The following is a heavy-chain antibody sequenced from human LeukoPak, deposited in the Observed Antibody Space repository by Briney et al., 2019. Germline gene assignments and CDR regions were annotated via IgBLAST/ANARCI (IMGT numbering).Heavy chain of an antibody. J-gene: IGHJ6*03. V-gene: IGHV4-34*01. CDR3: ARAQIAAAGTYYMDV. D-gene: IGHD6-13*01. CDR2: INHSGST. Sequence: SETLSLTCAVYVGSFSGYYWSWIRQPPGKGLDGIGEINHSGSTNYNPSLKSRVTISVDTSKNQFSLKLSSVTAADTAVYYCARAQIAAAGTYYMDVWGKGTTVTVSS. CDR1: VGSFSGYY.